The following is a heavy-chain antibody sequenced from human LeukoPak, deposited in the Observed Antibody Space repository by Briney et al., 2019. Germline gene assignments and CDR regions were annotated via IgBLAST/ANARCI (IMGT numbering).Heavy chain of an antibody. D-gene: IGHD3-3*01. V-gene: IGHV1-18*01. J-gene: IGHJ4*02. CDR1: GYTFTSYG. Sequence: ASVTVSCKASGYTFTSYGISWVRQAPGQGLEWMGWISAYNGNTNYAQKLQGRVTMTTDTSTSTAYMELRSLRSDDTAVYYCARSHAIFGVVIIRGAGDYWGQGTLVTVSS. CDR3: ARSHAIFGVVIIRGAGDY. CDR2: ISAYNGNT.